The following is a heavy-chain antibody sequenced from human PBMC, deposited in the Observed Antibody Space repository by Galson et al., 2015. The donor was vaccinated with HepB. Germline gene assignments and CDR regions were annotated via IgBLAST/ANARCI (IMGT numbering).Heavy chain of an antibody. CDR1: GFTFSSYS. V-gene: IGHV3-48*04. Sequence: SLRLSCAASGFTFSSYSMNWVRQAPGKGLEWVSYISSSSSTIYYADSVKGRFTISRDNAKNSLYLQMNSLRAEDTAVYYCARDYYDSSGYYPFYFDYWGQGTLVTVSS. J-gene: IGHJ4*02. D-gene: IGHD3-22*01. CDR2: ISSSSSTI. CDR3: ARDYYDSSGYYPFYFDY.